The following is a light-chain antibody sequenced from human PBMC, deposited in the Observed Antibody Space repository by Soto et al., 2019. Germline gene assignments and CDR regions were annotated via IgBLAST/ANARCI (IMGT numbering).Light chain of an antibody. CDR2: EAS. CDR3: QQYNGYWT. Sequence: DIQMTQSPSTLSASVGDRVTITCRASQSISGSLAWYQQKPGKAPKLLIFEASNLKSGVPSRFSGSGSGTEYTLHISSLQPDGSASYYCQQYNGYWTFGQGTRVEIK. J-gene: IGKJ1*01. V-gene: IGKV1-5*03. CDR1: QSISGS.